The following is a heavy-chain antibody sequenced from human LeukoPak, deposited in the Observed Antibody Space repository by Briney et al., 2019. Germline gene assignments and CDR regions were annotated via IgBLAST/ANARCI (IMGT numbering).Heavy chain of an antibody. CDR1: GFTFSSYA. CDR3: ARDPPDY. CDR2: ILNSGTTT. Sequence: GGSLRLSCAASGFTFSSYAMNWVRQAPGKGLEWVSYILNSGTTTYYADSVKGRFTISRDNAKNSLYLQMNSLRAEDTGVYYCARDPPDYWGQGILVTVSS. V-gene: IGHV3-48*03. J-gene: IGHJ4*02.